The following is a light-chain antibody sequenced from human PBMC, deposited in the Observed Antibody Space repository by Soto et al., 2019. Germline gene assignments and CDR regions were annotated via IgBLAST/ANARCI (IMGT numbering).Light chain of an antibody. CDR3: QALGSRLSWYV. J-gene: IGLJ1*01. CDR1: SSNIGAGYD. CDR2: GNS. V-gene: IGLV1-40*01. Sequence: QSVLTQPPSVSGAPGQRVTISCTGSSSNIGAGYDVHWYQQLPGTAPKLLIYGNSNRPSGVPDRFSGSKSGTSASLAITGLQAEDWADYYRQALGSRLSWYVFGTGTKLTVL.